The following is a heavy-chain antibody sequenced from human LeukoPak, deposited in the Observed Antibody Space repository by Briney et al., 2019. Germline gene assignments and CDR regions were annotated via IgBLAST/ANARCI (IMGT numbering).Heavy chain of an antibody. V-gene: IGHV4-4*02. J-gene: IGHJ4*02. CDR3: ARDPYSSGWYDY. CDR2: IYHSGST. Sequence: GSLRLSCAASGFTFSNSAMSWVRQPPGKGLEWIGEIYHSGSTNYNPSLKSRVTISVDKSKNQFSLKLSSVTAADTAVYYCARDPYSSGWYDYWGQGTLVTVSS. CDR1: GFTFSNSAM. D-gene: IGHD6-19*01.